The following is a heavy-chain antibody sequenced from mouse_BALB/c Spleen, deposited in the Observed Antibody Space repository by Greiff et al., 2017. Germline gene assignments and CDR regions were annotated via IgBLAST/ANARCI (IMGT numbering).Heavy chain of an antibody. CDR3: AFTAREYAMDY. J-gene: IGHJ4*01. Sequence: EVKVVESGPELVKPGASVKMSCKASGYTFTSYVMHWVKQKPGQGLEWIGYINPYNDGTKYNEKFKGKATLTSDKSSSTAYMELSSLTSEDSAVYYCAFTAREYAMDYWGQGTSVTVSS. V-gene: IGHV1-14*01. CDR1: GYTFTSYV. D-gene: IGHD3-1*01. CDR2: INPYNDGT.